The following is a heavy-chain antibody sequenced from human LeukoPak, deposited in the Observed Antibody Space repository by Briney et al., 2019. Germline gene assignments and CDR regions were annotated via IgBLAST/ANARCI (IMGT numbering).Heavy chain of an antibody. CDR3: ASLTYYYDSSGHSNWFDP. Sequence: SETLSLTCTVSGVSISSYYWSWIRQPPGKGLEWIGYIYYSGSTNYNPSLKSRVTISVDTSKNQFSLKLSSVTAADTAVYYCASLTYYYDSSGHSNWFDPWGQGTLVTVSS. V-gene: IGHV4-59*01. CDR1: GVSISSYY. CDR2: IYYSGST. J-gene: IGHJ5*02. D-gene: IGHD3-22*01.